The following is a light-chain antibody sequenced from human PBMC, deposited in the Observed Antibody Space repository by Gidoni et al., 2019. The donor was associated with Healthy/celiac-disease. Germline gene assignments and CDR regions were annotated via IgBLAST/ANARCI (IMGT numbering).Light chain of an antibody. J-gene: IGLJ2*01. CDR1: SSDVGGYNY. CDR2: EFS. Sequence: QSALTQPPSASGSPGQSVTISCPGTSSDVGGYNYVSWYQQHAGKAPKLMIYEFSKRPSGVPDRFSGSKSGNTASLTVSGLQAEDEADYYCSSYAGSNNFEVVFGGGTKLTVL. V-gene: IGLV2-8*01. CDR3: SSYAGSNNFEVV.